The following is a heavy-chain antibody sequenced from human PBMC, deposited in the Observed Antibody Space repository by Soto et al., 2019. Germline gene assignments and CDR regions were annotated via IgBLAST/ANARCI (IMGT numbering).Heavy chain of an antibody. V-gene: IGHV3-30*18. CDR1: GFTFSGYG. CDR3: AKGSRKIVVVPAAMLPSAY. Sequence: PGGSLRLSCAASGFTFSGYGMHWVRQAPGKGLEWVAVISYDGSNKYYADSVKGRFTISRDNSKNTLYLQMNSLRAEDTAVYYCAKGSRKIVVVPAAMLPSAYWGQGTLVPVSS. CDR2: ISYDGSNK. J-gene: IGHJ4*02. D-gene: IGHD2-2*01.